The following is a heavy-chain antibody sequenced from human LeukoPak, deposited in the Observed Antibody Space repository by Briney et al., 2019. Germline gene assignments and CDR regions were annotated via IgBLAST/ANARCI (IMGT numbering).Heavy chain of an antibody. D-gene: IGHD2-21*02. V-gene: IGHV3-48*03. CDR3: ARIGGDRHPIEY. Sequence: PGGSLRLSCAASGFIFSDHEMTWVRQAPGKGLEWLSYISTGGTTVYYADSVKGRFTISRDNAKNTLYLQMNSLRAEDTAVYYCARIGGDRHPIEYWGQGTLVTVSS. CDR2: ISTGGTTV. J-gene: IGHJ4*02. CDR1: GFIFSDHE.